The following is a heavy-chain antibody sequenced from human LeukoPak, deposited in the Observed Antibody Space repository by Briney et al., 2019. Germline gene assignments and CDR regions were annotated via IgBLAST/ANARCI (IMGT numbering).Heavy chain of an antibody. CDR1: GFIFSLYC. CDR2: ICPDGTGI. CDR3: VRDFRSADY. Sequence: GGSLRLSCAASGFIFSLYCMHWVRLAPGKGPMWVSRICPDGTGISYADSVKARFTTSRDNAKNTVYLQMNGLREEDTAVYYCVRDFRSADYWGQGTLVTVSS. V-gene: IGHV3-74*01. J-gene: IGHJ4*02.